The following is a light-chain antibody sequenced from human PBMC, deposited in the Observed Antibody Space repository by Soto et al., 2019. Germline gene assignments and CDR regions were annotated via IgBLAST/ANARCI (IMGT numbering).Light chain of an antibody. Sequence: DIQMTQSPSTLSASLGDRVTLTCRASQTIGSWLAWYQQKPGKAPNLLIYKASSLESGVPSRFSGSGSGTEFTLTISSLQPDDFATYYCQQYNSYQWTFGQGTKVDIK. J-gene: IGKJ1*01. CDR3: QQYNSYQWT. CDR1: QTIGSW. V-gene: IGKV1-5*03. CDR2: KAS.